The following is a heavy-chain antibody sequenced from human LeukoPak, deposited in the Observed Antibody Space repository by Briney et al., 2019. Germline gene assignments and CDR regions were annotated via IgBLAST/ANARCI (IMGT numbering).Heavy chain of an antibody. D-gene: IGHD1-1*01. J-gene: IGHJ4*02. CDR2: IYTSGST. CDR3: ARDRGAGTNRYWNAYFDY. CDR1: GGSISSGSYY. Sequence: SETLSLTCTVSGGSISSGSYYWSWIRQPAGKGLEWIGRIYTSGSTNYNPSRKSRVTISVDTSKNQFSLKLSSVTAADTAVYYCARDRGAGTNRYWNAYFDYWGQGTLVTVSS. V-gene: IGHV4-61*02.